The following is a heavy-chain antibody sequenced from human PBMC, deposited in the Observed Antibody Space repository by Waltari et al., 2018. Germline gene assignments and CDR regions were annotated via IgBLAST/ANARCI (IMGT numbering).Heavy chain of an antibody. CDR3: AKGALGLFQLLSPLHY. Sequence: EVQLVESGGDLVQPGGSLRLSCAISGISFEEYGMHWVRQAPGKGMEWVAGISCISGTVGYANSVKGRFTISRDNAKNSLYLQMDSLRPEDTAFYYCAKGALGLFQLLSPLHYWGQGTLVTVSS. CDR1: GISFEEYG. J-gene: IGHJ4*02. D-gene: IGHD2-2*01. CDR2: ISCISGTV. V-gene: IGHV3-9*01.